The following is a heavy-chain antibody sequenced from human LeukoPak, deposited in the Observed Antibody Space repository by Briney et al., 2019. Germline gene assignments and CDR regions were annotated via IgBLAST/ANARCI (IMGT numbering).Heavy chain of an antibody. CDR2: ISSSSSTI. CDR1: GFTFSSYS. Sequence: GGSLRLSCAASGFTFSSYSMNWVRQAPGKGLEWVSYISSSSSTIYYADSVKGRFTISRDNAKNSLYLQMNSLRAEDTAVYYCAREDSSSSLDYWGQGTLVTVSS. V-gene: IGHV3-48*01. J-gene: IGHJ4*02. CDR3: AREDSSSSLDY. D-gene: IGHD6-6*01.